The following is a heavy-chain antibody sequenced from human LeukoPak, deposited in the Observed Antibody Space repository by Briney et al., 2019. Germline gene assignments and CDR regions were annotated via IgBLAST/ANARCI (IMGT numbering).Heavy chain of an antibody. CDR3: ARPYRAYYYGSGSYVN. Sequence: ASETLSLTCTVSGGSINSGSYYWSWIRQPAGKGLEWIGEINHSGSTNYNPSLKSRVTISVDTSKNQFSLKLSSVTAADTAVYYCARPYRAYYYGSGSYVNWGQGTLVTVSS. V-gene: IGHV4-61*10. CDR1: GGSINSGSYY. D-gene: IGHD3-10*01. J-gene: IGHJ4*02. CDR2: INHSGST.